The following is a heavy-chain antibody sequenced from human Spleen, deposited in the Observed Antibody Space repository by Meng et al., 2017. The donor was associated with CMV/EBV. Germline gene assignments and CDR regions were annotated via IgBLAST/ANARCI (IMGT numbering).Heavy chain of an antibody. V-gene: IGHV3-30*04. CDR1: GFTFSSFA. D-gene: IGHD3-10*01. J-gene: IGHJ4*02. Sequence: GESLKISCAACGFTFSSFAMHWVRQAPGKGLEWVAVISYDGSNKYYADSVKGRFTISRDNSKDTLYLQMNSLRAEDTAVYYCARMLGQRLAGEFDYWGQETLVTVSS. CDR2: ISYDGSNK. CDR3: ARMLGQRLAGEFDY.